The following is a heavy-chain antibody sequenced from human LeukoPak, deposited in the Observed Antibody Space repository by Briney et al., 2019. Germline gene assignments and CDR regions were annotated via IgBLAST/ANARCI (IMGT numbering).Heavy chain of an antibody. J-gene: IGHJ4*02. V-gene: IGHV4-61*02. CDR1: GGSISSGSYY. CDR3: ARVGSGYYPVED. Sequence: PSQTLSLTCTVSGGSISSGSYYWSWIRQPAGKGLEWIGRIYTSGSTNYNPSLKSRVTLSVDTSKNQFSLKLSSVNAADTAVYYCARVGSGYYPVEDWGQGTLVTVSS. CDR2: IYTSGST. D-gene: IGHD3-22*01.